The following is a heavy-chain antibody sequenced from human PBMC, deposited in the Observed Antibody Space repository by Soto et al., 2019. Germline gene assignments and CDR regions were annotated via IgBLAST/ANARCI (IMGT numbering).Heavy chain of an antibody. J-gene: IGHJ3*02. Sequence: PSETLSLTCTVSGGSISSGGYYWSWIRQHPGKGLEWIGYIYYSGSTYYNPSLKSRVTISVDTSKNQFSLKLSSVTAADTAFYYCARRLFDSQSLDIWGQGTMVTVSS. CDR2: IYYSGST. CDR3: ARRLFDSQSLDI. D-gene: IGHD3-10*02. V-gene: IGHV4-31*03. CDR1: GGSISSGGYY.